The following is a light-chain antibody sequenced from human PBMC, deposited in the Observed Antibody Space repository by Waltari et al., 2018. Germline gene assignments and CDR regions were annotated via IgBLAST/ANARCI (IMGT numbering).Light chain of an antibody. Sequence: SSALAQPPSVSVSPGQTASITCPGDQLGDKYASWYQQRPGHSPVLGIYQDTKRPSGIPERFSGSNSGNTATLTISGTQALDEADYYCQAWDSSTGVFGGGTKLTVL. CDR2: QDT. J-gene: IGLJ3*02. CDR3: QAWDSSTGV. V-gene: IGLV3-1*01. CDR1: QLGDKY.